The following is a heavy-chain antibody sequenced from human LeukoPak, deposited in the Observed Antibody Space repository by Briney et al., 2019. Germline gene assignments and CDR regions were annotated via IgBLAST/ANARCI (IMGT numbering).Heavy chain of an antibody. J-gene: IGHJ6*02. CDR2: IIPILGIA. Sequence: ASVKVSCKASGGTFSSYAISWVRQAPGQGLEWMGRIIPILGIANYAQKFQGRVTITADKSTSTAYMELSSLRSEDTAVYYCARDINSVREDYYYYGMDVWGQGTLVTVSS. D-gene: IGHD5/OR15-5a*01. CDR1: GGTFSSYA. V-gene: IGHV1-69*04. CDR3: ARDINSVREDYYYYGMDV.